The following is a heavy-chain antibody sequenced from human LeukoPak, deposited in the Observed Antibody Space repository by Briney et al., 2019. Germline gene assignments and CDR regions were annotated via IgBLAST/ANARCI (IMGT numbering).Heavy chain of an antibody. CDR3: ARRFSSSWYYFDY. V-gene: IGHV5-51*01. CDR1: GYSFTSYW. J-gene: IGHJ4*02. Sequence: GESLKISCKGSGYSFTSYWIGWVRQMPRKGLERMGIIYPDDSDTVYSPSFQGQVTISADKSISTAYLQWSSLKASDTAVYYCARRFSSSWYYFDYWGQGTLVTVSS. D-gene: IGHD6-13*01. CDR2: IYPDDSDT.